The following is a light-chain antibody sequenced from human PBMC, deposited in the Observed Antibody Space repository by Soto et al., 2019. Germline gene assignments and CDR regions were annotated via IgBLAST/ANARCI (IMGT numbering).Light chain of an antibody. CDR1: TANIGTNT. CDR3: ATWDDSVYV. Sequence: VLTQPPSASGTPGQRVTISCSGSTANIGTNTVNWFQHLPGSAPKLLIYTNDQRPSGVPDRFSGSRSGTSAYLAISGLQSEDEADYYCATWDDSVYVFGTGTKV. J-gene: IGLJ1*01. V-gene: IGLV1-44*01. CDR2: TND.